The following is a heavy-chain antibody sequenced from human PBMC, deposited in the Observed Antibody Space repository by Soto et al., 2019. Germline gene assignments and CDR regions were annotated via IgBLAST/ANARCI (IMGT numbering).Heavy chain of an antibody. CDR2: ISYDGSNK. CDR3: AKRVGGGPEKPSITMKSGSPYPDAFDI. V-gene: IGHV3-30*18. D-gene: IGHD3-22*01. J-gene: IGHJ3*02. CDR1: GFTFSSYG. Sequence: QVQLVESGGGVVQSGRSLRLSCAASGFTFSSYGMHWVRQAPGKGLEWVAVISYDGSNKYYADSVKGRFTISRDNSKNTLYLQMNSLRAEDTAVYYCAKRVGGGPEKPSITMKSGSPYPDAFDIWGQGTMVTVSS.